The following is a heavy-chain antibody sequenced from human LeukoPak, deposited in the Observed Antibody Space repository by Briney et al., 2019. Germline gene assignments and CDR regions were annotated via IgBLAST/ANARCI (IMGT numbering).Heavy chain of an antibody. V-gene: IGHV3-21*01. CDR2: ISTSGSYI. Sequence: PGGSLRLSCAASGFTFSNYRMNWVRQAPGKGLEWVSSISTSGSYIYFADSLKVRFIISRDNAENSLYLQMNSLRAEDTAVYYCARMGYCSGGSCSYFFDYWGQGTLVTVSS. CDR3: ARMGYCSGGSCSYFFDY. CDR1: GFTFSNYR. D-gene: IGHD2-15*01. J-gene: IGHJ4*02.